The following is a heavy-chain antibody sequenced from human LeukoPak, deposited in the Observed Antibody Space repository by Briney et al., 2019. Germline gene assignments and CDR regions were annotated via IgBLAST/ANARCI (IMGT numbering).Heavy chain of an antibody. Sequence: SQTLSLTCTVSGGSISSGDYYWSWIRQPPGKGLEWIGYIYYSGSTYYNPSLKSRVTISVDTSKNQFSLKLSSVTAADTAVYYCAREVVVPAAIPPYYYYYGMDVWGQGTTVTVSS. CDR3: AREVVVPAAIPPYYYYYGMDV. CDR1: GGSISSGDYY. V-gene: IGHV4-30-4*01. J-gene: IGHJ6*02. CDR2: IYYSGST. D-gene: IGHD2-2*01.